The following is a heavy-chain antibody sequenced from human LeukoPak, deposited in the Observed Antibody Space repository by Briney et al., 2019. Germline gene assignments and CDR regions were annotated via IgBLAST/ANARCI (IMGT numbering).Heavy chain of an antibody. J-gene: IGHJ4*02. V-gene: IGHV3-23*01. CDR3: AKSMEWLLFLSHFDY. Sequence: GGSLRLSCAASGFTFSSYAMSWVRQAPGKGLEWVSAISGSGGSTYYADSVKGRFTISRDNSKNTLYLQMNSLRAEDTAVYYCAKSMEWLLFLSHFDYWGQGSLVTVSS. CDR1: GFTFSSYA. D-gene: IGHD3-3*01. CDR2: ISGSGGST.